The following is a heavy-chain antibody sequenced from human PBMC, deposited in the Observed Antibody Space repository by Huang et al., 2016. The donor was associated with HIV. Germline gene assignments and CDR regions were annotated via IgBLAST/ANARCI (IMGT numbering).Heavy chain of an antibody. CDR3: ARGGAPYYDFWSGGHHYGMDV. CDR1: GFTFRGYW. J-gene: IGHJ6*02. Sequence: EVQLVESGGGLVQPGGSLRLSCAASGFTFRGYWMSWVRQAQGKGRSWVTNKKQVVSEKYEVDSLKGRFTISRDNVKNALYLQMYSRRVEDTAIYYCARGGAPYYDFWSGGHHYGMDVWGQGTTVTVSS. D-gene: IGHD3-3*01. V-gene: IGHV3-7*04. CDR2: KKQVVSEK.